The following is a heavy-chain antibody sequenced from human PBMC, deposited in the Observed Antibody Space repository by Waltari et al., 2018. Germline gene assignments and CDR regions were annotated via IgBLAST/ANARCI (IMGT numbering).Heavy chain of an antibody. V-gene: IGHV3-9*01. CDR1: GFTFDDYG. CDR3: AKDGGDGYNTRGFDY. D-gene: IGHD3-16*01. Sequence: EVQLVESGGGLVQPVRSLRLSCADSGFTFDDYGMHWVRQAPGKGLEWVSGINWKSGNIAYADSVKGRFTISRDNAKNSLYLQMNSLRAEDTALYYCAKDGGDGYNTRGFDYWGQGTLVTVSS. CDR2: INWKSGNI. J-gene: IGHJ4*02.